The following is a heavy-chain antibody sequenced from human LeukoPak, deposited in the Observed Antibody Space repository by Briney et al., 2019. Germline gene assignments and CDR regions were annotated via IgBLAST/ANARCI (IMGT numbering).Heavy chain of an antibody. V-gene: IGHV6-1*01. Sequence: SQTLSLTCAISGDSVSSNSAAWNWIRQSPSRGLEWLGRTYYRSKWYNDYAVSVKSRITINPDTSKNQFSLQLNSVTPEDTAVYYCAREYSSGRSRWDYYGMDVWGQGTTVTVSS. D-gene: IGHD6-19*01. CDR1: GDSVSSNSAA. CDR3: AREYSSGRSRWDYYGMDV. J-gene: IGHJ6*02. CDR2: TYYRSKWYN.